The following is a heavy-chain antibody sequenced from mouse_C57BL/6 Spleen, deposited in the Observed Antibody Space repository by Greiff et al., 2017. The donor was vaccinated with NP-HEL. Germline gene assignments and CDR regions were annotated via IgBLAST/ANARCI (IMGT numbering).Heavy chain of an antibody. Sequence: EVMLVESGGGLVKPGGSLKLSCAASGFTFSDYGMHWVRQAPEKGLEWVAYISSGSSTIYYADTVKGRFTISRDNAKNTLFLQMTSLRSEDTDMYDYERGGRYAMDDWGQGTSVTVS. CDR3: ERGGRYAMDD. V-gene: IGHV5-17*01. CDR1: GFTFSDYG. CDR2: ISSGSSTI. J-gene: IGHJ4*01.